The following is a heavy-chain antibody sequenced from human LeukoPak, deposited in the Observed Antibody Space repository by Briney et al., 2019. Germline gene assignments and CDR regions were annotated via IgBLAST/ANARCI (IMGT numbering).Heavy chain of an antibody. Sequence: ASVKVSCKASGYTFTSYAMNWVRQAPGQGLEWMGWINPNSGGTNYAQKFQGRVTMTRDTSISPAYMELSRLRSDDTAVYYCARGAAVADYYYYYYMDVWGQGTLVTVSS. CDR1: GYTFTSYA. CDR2: INPNSGGT. V-gene: IGHV1-2*02. J-gene: IGHJ6*03. CDR3: ARGAAVADYYYYYYMDV. D-gene: IGHD6-19*01.